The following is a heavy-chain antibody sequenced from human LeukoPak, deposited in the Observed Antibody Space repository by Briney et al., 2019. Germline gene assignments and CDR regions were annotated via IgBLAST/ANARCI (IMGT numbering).Heavy chain of an antibody. J-gene: IGHJ1*01. CDR3: GRDRFTWGSHHFPEH. CDR1: GYSFADYH. D-gene: IGHD3-16*01. V-gene: IGHV1-46*01. CDR2: INPRGGST. Sequence: ASVEVSCKASGYSFADYHIHWVRQAPGQGLEWMGIINPRGGSTTYAQQFQGRVTMTRDSSANTVSMEVNSLRSDDTAMYYCGRDRFTWGSHHFPEHWGQGPLVTVSS.